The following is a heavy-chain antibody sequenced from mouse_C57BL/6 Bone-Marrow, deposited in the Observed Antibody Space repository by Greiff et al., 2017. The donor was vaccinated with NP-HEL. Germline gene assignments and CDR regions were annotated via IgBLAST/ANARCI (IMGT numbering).Heavy chain of an antibody. CDR2: IYPGSGST. J-gene: IGHJ4*01. Sequence: QVQLQQPGAELVKPGASVKMSCKASGYTFTSYWITWVKQRPGQGLEWIGDIYPGSGSTNYTEKFKSKATLTVDTSSSTAYMQLSSLTSEDAAVYYCARRGYDGFYYALDYWGKGTSVTVSS. V-gene: IGHV1-55*01. D-gene: IGHD2-2*01. CDR1: GYTFTSYW. CDR3: ARRGYDGFYYALDY.